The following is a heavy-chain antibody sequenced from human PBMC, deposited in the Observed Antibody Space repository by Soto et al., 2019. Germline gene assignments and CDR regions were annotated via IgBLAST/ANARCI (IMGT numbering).Heavy chain of an antibody. J-gene: IGHJ4*02. CDR1: GYTFTNYW. CDR2: IFPGDSDT. CDR3: VRPNFGALTHFDF. Sequence: GESLKISCKAIGYTFTNYWIGWVRQTPGKGLEWMGIIFPGDSDTRYNPSFEGQVTVSADESISTAYLQWNTLKASDTAMYYCVRPNFGALTHFDFWGQGTLVTVSS. V-gene: IGHV5-51*01. D-gene: IGHD3-16*01.